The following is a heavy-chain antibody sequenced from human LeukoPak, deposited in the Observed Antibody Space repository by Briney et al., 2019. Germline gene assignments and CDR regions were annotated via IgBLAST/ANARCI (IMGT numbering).Heavy chain of an antibody. Sequence: GVSLRLCCAASGFTVRSYSMNWVRQVRGKGLEWISYITSISSRIHYADSVRGRFTISRDNAKNSLYLQMDSLRVEDTAVYYCTRDPHSLDFWGQGTRVTVSS. V-gene: IGHV3-48*01. J-gene: IGHJ1*01. CDR1: GFTVRSYS. CDR2: ITSISSRI. D-gene: IGHD3-9*01. CDR3: TRDPHSLDF.